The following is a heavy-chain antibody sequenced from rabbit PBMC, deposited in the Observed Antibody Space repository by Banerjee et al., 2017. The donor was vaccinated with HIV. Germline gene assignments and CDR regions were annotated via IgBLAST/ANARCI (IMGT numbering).Heavy chain of an antibody. CDR2: IDPVSGRT. V-gene: IGHV1S47*01. CDR3: VRERSDWGGLDLHL. Sequence: QEQLKETGGGLVQPGGSLALSCKASGFDFSTYGVSWVRQAPGKGLEWIGYIDPVSGRTYYASWVNGRFTISSHNAQNTLYLQLSSLTVADTATYFCVRERSDWGGLDLHLWGQGTLVTVS. J-gene: IGHJ3*01. D-gene: IGHD4-1*01. CDR1: GFDFSTYG.